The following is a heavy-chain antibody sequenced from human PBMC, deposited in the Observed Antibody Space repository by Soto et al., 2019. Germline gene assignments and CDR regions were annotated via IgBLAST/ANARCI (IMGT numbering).Heavy chain of an antibody. Sequence: QVQLVESRGGVVQPGRSLRLSCAASGFTFSSYAMHWVRQAPGKGLEWVAVISYAGSNKYYADSVKGRFTISRDNSKNTLFLQMNSLRAEDTAVYYCARPLWRDDYNWGYFDLWGRGTLVTVSS. V-gene: IGHV3-30-3*01. J-gene: IGHJ2*01. CDR1: GFTFSSYA. CDR3: ARPLWRDDYNWGYFDL. CDR2: ISYAGSNK. D-gene: IGHD4-4*01.